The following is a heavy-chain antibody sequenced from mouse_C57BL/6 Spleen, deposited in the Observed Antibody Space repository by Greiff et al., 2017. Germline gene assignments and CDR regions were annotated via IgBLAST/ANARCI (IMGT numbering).Heavy chain of an antibody. CDR3: AREESNRYYAMDY. CDR1: GYTFTSYG. J-gene: IGHJ4*01. V-gene: IGHV1-81*01. CDR2: IYPRSGNT. D-gene: IGHD2-5*01. Sequence: QVQLKESGAELARPGASVKLSCKASGYTFTSYGISWVKQRTGQGLEWIGEIYPRSGNTYYNEKFKGKATLTADKSSSTAYMELRSLTSEDSAVYFCAREESNRYYAMDYWGQGTSVTGSS.